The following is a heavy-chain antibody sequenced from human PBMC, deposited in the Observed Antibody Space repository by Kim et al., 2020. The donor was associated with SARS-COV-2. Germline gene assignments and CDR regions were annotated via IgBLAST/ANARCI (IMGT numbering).Heavy chain of an antibody. CDR3: ARRATESTYFDY. V-gene: IGHV4-4*02. J-gene: IGHJ4*02. Sequence: NYNSSLKSRVTISVDKSKDQLALKLSSVAAADTAVYYCARRATESTYFDYWGQGTLVTVSS.